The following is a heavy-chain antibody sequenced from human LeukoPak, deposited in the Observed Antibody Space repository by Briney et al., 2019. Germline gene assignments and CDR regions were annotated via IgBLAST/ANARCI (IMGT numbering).Heavy chain of an antibody. Sequence: PGGTLRLSCAASGFTFSSYWMHWVRQAPGKGLVWVSRINSDGSSTSYADSVKGRFTISRDNAKNTLYLQMNSLRAEDTAVYYCARDGWVYYDSRAGNWFDPWGQGTLVTVSS. CDR2: INSDGSST. CDR3: ARDGWVYYDSRAGNWFDP. D-gene: IGHD3-22*01. J-gene: IGHJ5*02. CDR1: GFTFSSYW. V-gene: IGHV3-74*01.